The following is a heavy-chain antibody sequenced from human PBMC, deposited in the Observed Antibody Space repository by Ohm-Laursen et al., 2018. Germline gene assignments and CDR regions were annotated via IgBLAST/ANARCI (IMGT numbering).Heavy chain of an antibody. Sequence: GSLRLSCTASGFTFSSYAMSWVRQAPGKGLEWVSAVSGTGDNTYYADSVRGRFTISRDNSKNTLFLVMNSLRAEDTAIYYCAKDFMKQQLIISWYFDLWGRGTLVTVSS. CDR1: GFTFSSYA. D-gene: IGHD6-13*01. J-gene: IGHJ2*01. CDR2: VSGTGDNT. CDR3: AKDFMKQQLIISWYFDL. V-gene: IGHV3-23*01.